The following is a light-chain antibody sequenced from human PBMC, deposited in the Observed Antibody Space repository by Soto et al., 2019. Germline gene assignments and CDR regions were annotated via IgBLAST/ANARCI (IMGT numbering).Light chain of an antibody. Sequence: EIVLTQSPGTLSLSPGERATLSCRASQSVSSSYLAWYQQKPGQAPRLLIYGASSRATGIPDRFSGSGSGTDFTLTISRLEPEDFAVYYCQHYDSLPITFGQRTRLEI. CDR2: GAS. J-gene: IGKJ5*01. V-gene: IGKV3-20*01. CDR3: QHYDSLPIT. CDR1: QSVSSSY.